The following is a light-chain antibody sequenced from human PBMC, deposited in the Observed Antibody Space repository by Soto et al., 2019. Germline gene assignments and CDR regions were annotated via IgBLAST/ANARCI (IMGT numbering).Light chain of an antibody. Sequence: RVMTQSPDTLSVSPGERATLSCRASETVRSNLAWYQQKPGQAPRLLIYDTSNRATGIPARFSGSGSGTDFTLTISSLEPEDFAVYYCQHYDWSLTWTFGPGTKVDIK. CDR3: QHYDWSLTWT. CDR2: DTS. J-gene: IGKJ1*01. CDR1: ETVRSN. V-gene: IGKV3D-15*01.